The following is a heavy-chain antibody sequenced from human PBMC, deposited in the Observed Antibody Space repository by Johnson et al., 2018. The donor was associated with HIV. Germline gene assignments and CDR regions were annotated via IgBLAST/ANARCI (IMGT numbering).Heavy chain of an antibody. Sequence: QVQLVESGGGWVQPGGSLSLSCAASGFTFSDSYMNCIRQAPGKGLEWVSYISGSDGAICYADSVKGRFTVSRDNAKNSFYLQMNSLRAEDTAVYYCAREARMRDAFDIWGQGTMVTVSS. CDR3: AREARMRDAFDI. CDR1: GFTFSDSY. J-gene: IGHJ3*02. V-gene: IGHV3-11*04. D-gene: IGHD1-14*01. CDR2: ISGSDGAI.